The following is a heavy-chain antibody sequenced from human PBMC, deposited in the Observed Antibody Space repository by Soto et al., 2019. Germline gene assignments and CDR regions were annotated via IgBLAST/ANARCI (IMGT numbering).Heavy chain of an antibody. J-gene: IGHJ4*02. CDR3: ARVPDY. V-gene: IGHV4-30-2*01. CDR1: GGSISSSSYY. Sequence: PSETLSLTCTVSGGSISSSSYYWGWIRQPPGKGLEWIGYIYHSGSTCYNPSLKSRVTISVDRSKNQFSLKLSSLTAADTAVYYCARVPDYWGQGTLVTVSS. CDR2: IYHSGST.